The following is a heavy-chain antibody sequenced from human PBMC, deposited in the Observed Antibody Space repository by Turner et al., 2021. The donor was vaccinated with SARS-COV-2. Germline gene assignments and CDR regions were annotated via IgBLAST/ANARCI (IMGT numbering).Heavy chain of an antibody. CDR1: GFSFGDSA. CDR2: IRSRLNNYGT. Sequence: EVHLLESGGGLVQPGGSLKLSCAASGFSFGDSAVHWVRQVSGKGLEWVGRIRSRLNNYGTSYSASVKGRFTISRDDSTGTAYLEMNGLQTEDTASYYCSGQVNGDYLEFWGQGTLVTVSS. CDR3: SGQVNGDYLEF. D-gene: IGHD4-17*01. V-gene: IGHV3-73*01. J-gene: IGHJ4*02.